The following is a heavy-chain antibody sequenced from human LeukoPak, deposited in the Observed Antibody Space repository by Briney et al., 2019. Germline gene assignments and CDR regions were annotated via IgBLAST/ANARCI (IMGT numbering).Heavy chain of an antibody. CDR3: ARDYCSCTSCLFDY. Sequence: GASVKVSCKTSGYTFTGYHMHWVRQAPGQGLEWMGRINPNSGDTNYAQKFQGRVTMTRDTSISTAYMELSRLTSDDTAMYYCARDYCSCTSCLFDYWGQGTLVTVSS. J-gene: IGHJ4*02. CDR1: GYTFTGYH. V-gene: IGHV1-2*06. CDR2: INPNSGDT. D-gene: IGHD2-2*01.